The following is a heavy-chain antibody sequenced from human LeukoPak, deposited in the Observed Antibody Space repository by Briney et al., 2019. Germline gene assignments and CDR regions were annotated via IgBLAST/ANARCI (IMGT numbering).Heavy chain of an antibody. CDR3: ARDSSSTSDEGYFDY. CDR2: ISSSSSYI. V-gene: IGHV3-21*01. Sequence: GGSLRPSCAASGFTFSSYSMDWVRQAPGKGLEWVSSISSSSSYIYYADSVKGRFTISRDNAKNSLYLQMNSLRAEDTAVYYCARDSSSTSDEGYFDYWGQGTLVTVS. D-gene: IGHD2-2*01. CDR1: GFTFSSYS. J-gene: IGHJ4*02.